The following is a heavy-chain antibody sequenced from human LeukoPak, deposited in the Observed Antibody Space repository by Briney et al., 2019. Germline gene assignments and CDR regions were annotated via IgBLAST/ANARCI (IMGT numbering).Heavy chain of an antibody. CDR3: ARLGGSYYFAY. D-gene: IGHD1-26*01. Sequence: PGGSLRLSCAASGFTVSSDYMSWVRQAPGKGLEWVSFIYSGGSTYYADSVRGRFTISRDNSKNTLYLQMNSLRAKDTAVYYCARLGGSYYFAYWGQGTLVTVSS. V-gene: IGHV3-53*01. J-gene: IGHJ4*02. CDR2: IYSGGST. CDR1: GFTVSSDY.